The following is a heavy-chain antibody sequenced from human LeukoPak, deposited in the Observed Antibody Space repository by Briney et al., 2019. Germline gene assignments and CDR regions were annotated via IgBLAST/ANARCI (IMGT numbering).Heavy chain of an antibody. CDR2: INPNSGGT. V-gene: IGHV1-2*04. Sequence: ASVKVSCKASGYTFTSYYMHWVRQAPGQGLEWMGWINPNSGGTNYAQKFQGWVTMTRDTSISTAYMELSRLRSEDTAVYYCARSSLTYYYDSSGYYRSGTTGFFDYWGQGTLVTVSS. CDR3: ARSSLTYYYDSSGYYRSGTTGFFDY. J-gene: IGHJ4*02. CDR1: GYTFTSYY. D-gene: IGHD3-22*01.